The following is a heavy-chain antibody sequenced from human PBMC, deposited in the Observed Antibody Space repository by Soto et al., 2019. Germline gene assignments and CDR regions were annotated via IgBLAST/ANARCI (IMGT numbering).Heavy chain of an antibody. Sequence: GGSLRLSCAASGFTFRNNVLCWVRQAQGKGLDWVSGITGSGRDTYYEDSVKGRFTISRDNSKNMVFLQMNSLRAEDTALYYCAKNGLDNSPSAIDSWGPGTLVTVSS. CDR1: GFTFRNNV. CDR2: ITGSGRDT. V-gene: IGHV3-23*01. J-gene: IGHJ4*02. D-gene: IGHD2-8*01. CDR3: AKNGLDNSPSAIDS.